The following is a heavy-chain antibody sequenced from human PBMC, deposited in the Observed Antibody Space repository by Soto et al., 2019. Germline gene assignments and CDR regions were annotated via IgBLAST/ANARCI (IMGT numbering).Heavy chain of an antibody. CDR3: ARGISGSGTANDY. CDR2: INGDGSGT. D-gene: IGHD3-10*01. CDR1: GFTFSGSW. J-gene: IGHJ4*02. Sequence: EVQLVESGGGLVQPGGSPRLSCADSGFTFSGSWMHWVRQAPGKGLVWVSRINGDGSGTSYADFVKGRFTISRDDAKNTLFLQMNGLRAEDTAVYYCARGISGSGTANDYWGQGTLVTVSS. V-gene: IGHV3-74*01.